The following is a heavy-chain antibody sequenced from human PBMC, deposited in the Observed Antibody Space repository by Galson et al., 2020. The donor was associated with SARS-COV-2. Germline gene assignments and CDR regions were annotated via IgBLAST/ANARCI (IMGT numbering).Heavy chain of an antibody. J-gene: IGHJ4*02. D-gene: IGHD3-22*01. V-gene: IGHV4-34*01. CDR1: GGSFSGHY. Sequence: SQASETLSLTCAVYGGSFSGHYWGWIRQPPGKGLEWIGEINPTGSINYNPSLTSRVTISKDTSKNQFSLRLRSVTAADTAMYFCARGSRDVTMIRMIATTAAYYFDCWGQGSLVTGSS. CDR2: INPTGSI. CDR3: ARGSRDVTMIRMIATTAAYYFDC.